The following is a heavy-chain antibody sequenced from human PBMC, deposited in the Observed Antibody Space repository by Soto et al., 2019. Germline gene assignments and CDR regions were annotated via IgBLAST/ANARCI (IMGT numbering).Heavy chain of an antibody. CDR1: GFTFSSYG. J-gene: IGHJ5*02. CDR2: IWYDGSNK. CDR3: AREGPDYDFWSGYYTQHNWFDP. Sequence: QVQLVESGGGVVQPGRSLRLSCAASGFTFSSYGMHWVRQAPGKGLEWVAVIWYDGSNKYYADSVKGRFTISRDNSKNTLYLQMNSLRAEDTAVYYCAREGPDYDFWSGYYTQHNWFDPWGQGTLVTVS. V-gene: IGHV3-33*01. D-gene: IGHD3-3*01.